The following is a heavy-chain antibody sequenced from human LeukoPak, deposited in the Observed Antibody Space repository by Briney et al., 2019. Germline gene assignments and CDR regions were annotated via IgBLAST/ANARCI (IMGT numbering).Heavy chain of an antibody. Sequence: PGGSLRVSCAATGFTFDDYAMYWVRHAPGKGLGWGSGISWNSGSIDYAGSVKGRLTISRDNAKNSLYLQMNSLIPEDSALYYCAKSDSSGYPPSYWGQGTLVTVSS. CDR1: GFTFDDYA. D-gene: IGHD3-22*01. J-gene: IGHJ4*02. CDR2: ISWNSGSI. V-gene: IGHV3-9*01. CDR3: AKSDSSGYPPSY.